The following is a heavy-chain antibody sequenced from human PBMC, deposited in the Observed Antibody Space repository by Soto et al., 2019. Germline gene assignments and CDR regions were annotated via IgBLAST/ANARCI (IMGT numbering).Heavy chain of an antibody. CDR2: IRIKADNYAT. V-gene: IGHV3-73*01. CDR1: GFSFSGSA. CDR3: TTGSSWFYYGMDV. Sequence: GGSLRLSCAASGFSFSGSAMHWVRQASGKGLQWVGRIRIKADNYATAYAASVKGRFTISRDDSKNTAYLQVNSLKTEDTAVYYYTTGSSWFYYGMDVWGQGTTVTVSS. D-gene: IGHD6-13*01. J-gene: IGHJ6*02.